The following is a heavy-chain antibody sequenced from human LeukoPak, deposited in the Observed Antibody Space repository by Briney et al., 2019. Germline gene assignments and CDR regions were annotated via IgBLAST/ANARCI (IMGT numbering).Heavy chain of an antibody. J-gene: IGHJ4*02. D-gene: IGHD4-11*01. CDR2: INPNSGYR. CDR3: ARAGIYSKWRFDY. V-gene: IGHV1-8*01. CDR1: GYTFTSFR. Sequence: ASVKVSCKASGYTFTSFRINWVRQATGQGLEWMGWINPNSGYRGYAPKFQGRVTMTRNTSISTAYMELSSLRSEDTAVYYCARAGIYSKWRFDYWGQGTLVTVSS.